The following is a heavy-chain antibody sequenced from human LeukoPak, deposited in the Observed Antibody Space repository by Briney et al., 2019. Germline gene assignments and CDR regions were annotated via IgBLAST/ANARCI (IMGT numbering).Heavy chain of an antibody. CDR3: ARDFSSGSYSAEVDY. Sequence: GGSLRLSCAASGFTFSSYGMHWVRQAPGKGLEWVAVISYDGSNKYYADSVKGRFTISRDNSKNTLYLQMNSLRAEDTAVYYCARDFSSGSYSAEVDYWGQGTLVTVSS. CDR2: ISYDGSNK. D-gene: IGHD1-26*01. J-gene: IGHJ4*02. V-gene: IGHV3-30*03. CDR1: GFTFSSYG.